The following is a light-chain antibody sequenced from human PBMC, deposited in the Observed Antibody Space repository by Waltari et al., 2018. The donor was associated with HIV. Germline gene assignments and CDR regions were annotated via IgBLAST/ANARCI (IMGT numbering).Light chain of an antibody. CDR1: QSVNSK. J-gene: IGKJ1*01. V-gene: IGKV3-15*01. CDR2: GAS. Sequence: EIVMTQSPATLSVSPGEGATLPCRASQSVNSKLAWCQQKFGQAPRLLIYGASTRATGIPARFSGSGSGTEFTLTIRSRQSECCSLYYCHQYNSWPETFGQGTKVEIK. CDR3: HQYNSWPET.